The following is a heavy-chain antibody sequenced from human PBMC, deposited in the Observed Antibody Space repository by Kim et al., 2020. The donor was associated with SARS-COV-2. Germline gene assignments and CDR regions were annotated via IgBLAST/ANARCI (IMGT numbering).Heavy chain of an antibody. CDR3: ARDGLTGTYYYYYYMDV. D-gene: IGHD1-20*01. V-gene: IGHV1-3*01. J-gene: IGHJ6*03. Sequence: FQGRVTITRDTSASTAYMELSSLRSEDTAVYYCARDGLTGTYYYYYYMDVWGKGTTVTVSS.